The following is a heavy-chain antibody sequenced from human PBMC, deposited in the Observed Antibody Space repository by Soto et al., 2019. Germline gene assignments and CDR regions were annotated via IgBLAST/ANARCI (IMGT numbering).Heavy chain of an antibody. CDR3: AKGLWTVGHCTGGSCYDGMDV. J-gene: IGHJ6*02. CDR2: INPKSGDT. D-gene: IGHD2-15*01. CDR1: EYTFIGFH. V-gene: IGHV1-2*02. Sequence: QVQLVQSGAEVKKPGASVKVSCEASEYTFIGFHLHWVRQAPGQGLEWMGWINPKSGDTKYAQKVQGRDTLTRDTSISTGYMELSRLESNDTAVYYCAKGLWTVGHCTGGSCYDGMDVWGQGPTVTVSS.